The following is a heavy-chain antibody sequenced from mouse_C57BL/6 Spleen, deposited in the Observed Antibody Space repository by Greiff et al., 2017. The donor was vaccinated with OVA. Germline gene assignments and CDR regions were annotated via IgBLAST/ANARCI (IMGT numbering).Heavy chain of an antibody. D-gene: IGHD1-3*01. V-gene: IGHV1-4*01. CDR3: DREVAAHVDYYAMDY. CDR1: GYTFTSYT. J-gene: IGHJ4*01. CDR2: INPSSGYT. Sequence: VQLQQSGAELARPGASVKMSCKASGYTFTSYTMHWVKQRPGQGLEWIGYINPSSGYTKYNQKFKDKATLTADKSSSPAYMQLSSLTSEDSAVYYWDREVAAHVDYYAMDYWGQGTSVTVSS.